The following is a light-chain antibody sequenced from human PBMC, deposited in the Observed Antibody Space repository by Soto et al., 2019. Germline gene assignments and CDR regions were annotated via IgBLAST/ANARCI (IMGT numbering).Light chain of an antibody. J-gene: IGKJ5*01. V-gene: IGKV3-20*01. CDR1: QRVSSNF. Sequence: EVVMTQSPATLSVSPGERATLSCRASQRVSSNFLAWFQQKPGQAPRLLIYHASNRATGIPDRFSGSGSGTDFTLTISRLEPEDFAVYYCEQYGNSPITFGQGTRLEIK. CDR3: EQYGNSPIT. CDR2: HAS.